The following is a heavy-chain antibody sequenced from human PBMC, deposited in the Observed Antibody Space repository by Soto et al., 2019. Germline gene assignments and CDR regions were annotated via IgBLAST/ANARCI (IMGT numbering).Heavy chain of an antibody. V-gene: IGHV3-48*01. J-gene: IGHJ3*02. D-gene: IGHD2-2*01. Sequence: GGSLRLSCAASGFTFSSYSMNWVRQAPGKGLEWVSYISSSSSTTYYADSVKGRFTISRDNSGNTLFLEMYSLRAEDTAVYYCATFDEDIVVVPAAMDRAFDIWGQGTMVTVSS. CDR1: GFTFSSYS. CDR3: ATFDEDIVVVPAAMDRAFDI. CDR2: ISSSSSTT.